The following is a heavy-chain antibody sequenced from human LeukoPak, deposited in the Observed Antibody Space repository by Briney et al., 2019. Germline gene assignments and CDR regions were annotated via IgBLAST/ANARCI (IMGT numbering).Heavy chain of an antibody. Sequence: GASVKVSCKASGYTFTGYYMHWVRQAPGQGLEWMGRINPNSGGTNYAQKFQGRVTMTRDTSISTAYMELSSLRSDDTAMYYCARVPIIAAGGEFDYWGQGTLVTVSS. J-gene: IGHJ4*02. V-gene: IGHV1-2*06. CDR1: GYTFTGYY. D-gene: IGHD6-13*01. CDR3: ARVPIIAAGGEFDY. CDR2: INPNSGGT.